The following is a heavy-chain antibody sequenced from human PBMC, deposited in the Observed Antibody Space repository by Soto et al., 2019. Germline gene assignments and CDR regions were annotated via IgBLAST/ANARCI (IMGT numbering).Heavy chain of an antibody. J-gene: IGHJ4*02. CDR3: ARGGYYDSNSARGYFDY. V-gene: IGHV3-30-3*01. D-gene: IGHD3-22*01. CDR2: ISYDGSNK. CDR1: GFTFSSYA. Sequence: GGSLRLYCAASGFTFSSYAMHWVRQAPGKGLEWVAVISYDGSNKYYADSVKGRFTISRDNSKNTLYLQMNSLRAEDTAVYYCARGGYYDSNSARGYFDYWGQGTLVTVSS.